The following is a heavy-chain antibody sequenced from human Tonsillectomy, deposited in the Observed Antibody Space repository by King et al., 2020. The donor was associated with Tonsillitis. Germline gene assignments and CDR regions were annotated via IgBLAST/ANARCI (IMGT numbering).Heavy chain of an antibody. J-gene: IGHJ4*02. D-gene: IGHD3-22*01. CDR3: AGNRITLIVYY. CDR2: IYYSGST. Sequence: QLQESGPGLVKPSETLSLTCTVSGGSISSSSYYWGWIRQPPGKGLEWIGXIYYSGSTYYNPSLKSRVTISVDTSKNQFSLKLSSVTASDTAVYYCAGNRITLIVYYWGQXXXVTGSS. V-gene: IGHV4-39*01. CDR1: GGSISSSSYY.